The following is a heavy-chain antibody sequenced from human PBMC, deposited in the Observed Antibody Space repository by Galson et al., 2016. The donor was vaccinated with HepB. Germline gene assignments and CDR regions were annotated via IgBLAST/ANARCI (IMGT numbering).Heavy chain of an antibody. CDR2: IKEDGSEK. CDR1: GFTFSSYW. CDR3: AKNSGWDSDY. V-gene: IGHV3-7*03. D-gene: IGHD6-19*01. J-gene: IGHJ4*02. Sequence: SLRLSCAASGFTFSSYWMNWVRQAPGKGLEWVANIKEDGSEKNYVDSLKGRFTISRDNAKNSLYLHMNNLRVEDTAVHYCAKNSGWDSDYWGQGTLVIVSS.